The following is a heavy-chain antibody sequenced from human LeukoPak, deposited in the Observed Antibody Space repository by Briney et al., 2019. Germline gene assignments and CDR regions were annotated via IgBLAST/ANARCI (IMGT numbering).Heavy chain of an antibody. Sequence: SETLSLACAVSGGSISSSNWWSWVRQPPGKGLEWIGEIYHSGSTNYNPSLKSRVTISVDKSKNQFSLKLSSVTAADTAVYYCARVESGSYEADWGQGTLVTVSP. CDR2: IYHSGST. J-gene: IGHJ4*02. V-gene: IGHV4-4*02. CDR3: ARVESGSYEAD. D-gene: IGHD1-26*01. CDR1: GGSISSSNW.